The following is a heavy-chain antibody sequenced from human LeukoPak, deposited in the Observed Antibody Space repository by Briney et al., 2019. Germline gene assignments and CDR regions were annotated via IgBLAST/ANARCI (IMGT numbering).Heavy chain of an antibody. V-gene: IGHV4-34*01. CDR3: ARALDGESTHIDY. CDR1: GGSFSGYY. D-gene: IGHD3-10*01. Sequence: SETLSLTCAVYGGSFSGYYWSWIRQPPGKGLEWIGEINHSGSTNYNPSLKSRVTISVDTSKNQFSLKLSSVTAADTAVYYCARALDGESTHIDYWGQGTLVTVSS. J-gene: IGHJ4*02. CDR2: INHSGST.